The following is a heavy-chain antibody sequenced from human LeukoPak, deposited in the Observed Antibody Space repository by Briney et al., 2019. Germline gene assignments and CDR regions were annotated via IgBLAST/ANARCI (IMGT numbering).Heavy chain of an antibody. D-gene: IGHD3-10*01. V-gene: IGHV3-21*04. J-gene: IGHJ5*02. CDR3: AKDPMVSRFDP. CDR1: GFSFSSYS. Sequence: PGGSLRLSCAASGFSFSSYSMNWVRQAPGKGLEWVSSISSSSSYLYYADSVKGRFTISRDNSKNTLYLQMNSLRAEDTAVYYCAKDPMVSRFDPWGQGTLVTVSS. CDR2: ISSSSSYL.